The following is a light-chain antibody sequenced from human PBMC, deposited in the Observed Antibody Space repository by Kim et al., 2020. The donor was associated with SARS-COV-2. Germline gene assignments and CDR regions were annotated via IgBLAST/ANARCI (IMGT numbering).Light chain of an antibody. CDR1: QSISSSY. V-gene: IGKV3-20*01. Sequence: TLSCRASQSISSSYLAWYQQRLGQPPRLLVFGTSNRATGIPDRFSGSGSGTDFTLTISRLEPEDFAVYYCQFYGSPITFGPGTKVDTK. CDR3: QFYGSPIT. J-gene: IGKJ3*01. CDR2: GTS.